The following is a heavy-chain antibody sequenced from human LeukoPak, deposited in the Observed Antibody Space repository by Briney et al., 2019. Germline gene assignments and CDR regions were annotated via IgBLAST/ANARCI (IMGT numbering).Heavy chain of an antibody. J-gene: IGHJ6*02. CDR1: GYTFTSYA. Sequence: ASVKVSCKASGYTFTSYAMNWVRQAPGQGLEWMGWINTNTGNPTYAQGFTGRFVFSLDTSVSTAYLQISSLKAEDTAVYYCARVGSSYPDYYYGMDVWGQGTTVTVSS. CDR3: ARVGSSYPDYYYGMDV. V-gene: IGHV7-4-1*02. D-gene: IGHD2-15*01. CDR2: INTNTGNP.